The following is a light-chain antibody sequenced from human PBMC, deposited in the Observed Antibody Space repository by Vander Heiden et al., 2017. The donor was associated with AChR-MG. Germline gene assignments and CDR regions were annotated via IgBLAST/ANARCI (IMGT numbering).Light chain of an antibody. Sequence: QSVLTQPPSVSGAPRQLVTISCTGSSSNIGAGYDVHWYQQLPGTAPKLLIYGNSNRPSGVPDRFSGSKSGTSASLAITGLQAEDEADYYCQSYDSSLSGYYVFGTGTKVTVL. CDR3: QSYDSSLSGYYV. J-gene: IGLJ1*01. V-gene: IGLV1-40*01. CDR2: GNS. CDR1: SSNIGAGYD.